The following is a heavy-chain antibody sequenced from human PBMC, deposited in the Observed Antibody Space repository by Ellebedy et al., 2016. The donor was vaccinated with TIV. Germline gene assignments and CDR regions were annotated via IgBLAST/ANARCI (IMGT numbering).Heavy chain of an antibody. D-gene: IGHD1-26*01. CDR3: ARVKWELPFDY. J-gene: IGHJ4*02. Sequence: AASVKVSCKASGYTFTSNAMHWVRQAPGQRHEWMGWINAGNGNTKYSKKFQGRVTITRDTSASTAYMELSSMRSEDTAVYYCARVKWELPFDYWGQGTLVTVSS. CDR1: GYTFTSNA. V-gene: IGHV1-3*01. CDR2: INAGNGNT.